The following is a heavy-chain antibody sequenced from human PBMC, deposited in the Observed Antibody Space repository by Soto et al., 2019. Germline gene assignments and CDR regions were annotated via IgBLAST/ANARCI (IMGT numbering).Heavy chain of an antibody. CDR1: GGSISTSNL. Sequence: QVQLQESGPGLVKPSGTLSLTCAVSGGSISTSNLWTWVRQPPGKGLEWIGEIYHSGSTNYNPSLKSRVPISVDKSKNQFSLKLNAVTAADTAVYYCARSPRSIAAGGIDYWGQGFLVTVSS. V-gene: IGHV4-4*02. J-gene: IGHJ4*02. CDR2: IYHSGST. D-gene: IGHD6-13*01. CDR3: ARSPRSIAAGGIDY.